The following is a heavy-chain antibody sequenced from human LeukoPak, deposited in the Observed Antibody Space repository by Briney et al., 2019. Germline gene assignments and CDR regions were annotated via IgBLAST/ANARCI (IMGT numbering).Heavy chain of an antibody. CDR3: AKDEIVVVISAAYMDV. J-gene: IGHJ6*03. CDR1: GFTFSDYY. Sequence: PGGSLRLSCAASGFTFSDYYMSWIRQAPGKGLEWVSYISSSGSTIYYADSVKGRFTISRDNAKNSLYLQMNSLRAEDTAVYYCAKDEIVVVISAAYMDVWGKGTTVTVSS. D-gene: IGHD3-22*01. CDR2: ISSSGSTI. V-gene: IGHV3-11*04.